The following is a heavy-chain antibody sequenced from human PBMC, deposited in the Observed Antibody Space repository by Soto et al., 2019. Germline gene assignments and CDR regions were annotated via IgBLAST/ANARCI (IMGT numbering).Heavy chain of an antibody. CDR1: GFTFSSYG. D-gene: IGHD6-19*01. CDR2: IWYDGSNK. V-gene: IGHV3-33*01. J-gene: IGHJ4*02. CDR3: ARDCAGYSSGWYQRGGFDY. Sequence: QVQLVESGGGVVQPGRSLRLSCAASGFTFSSYGMHWVRQAPGKGLEWVAVIWYDGSNKYYADSVKGRFTISRDTSKNTLYRQRNSRRAEDTAVYYCARDCAGYSSGWYQRGGFDYWGQGTLVTVSS.